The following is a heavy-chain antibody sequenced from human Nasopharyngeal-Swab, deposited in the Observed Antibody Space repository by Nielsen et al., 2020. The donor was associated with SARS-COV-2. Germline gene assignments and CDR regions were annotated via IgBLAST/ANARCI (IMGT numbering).Heavy chain of an antibody. J-gene: IGHJ6*02. Sequence: GRPAPGKGLECGSAISGSGVSTYSADPVKGRFTISRDNSKNTLYLQMNSLRAEDTAVYYCAKLAPHTDTTQYYYGSGSYYHYYYYGMDAWGQGTTVTVSS. CDR3: AKLAPHTDTTQYYYGSGSYYHYYYYGMDA. D-gene: IGHD3-10*01. CDR2: ISGSGVST. V-gene: IGHV3-23*01.